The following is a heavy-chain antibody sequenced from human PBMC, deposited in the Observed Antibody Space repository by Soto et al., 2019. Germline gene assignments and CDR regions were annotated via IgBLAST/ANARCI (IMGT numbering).Heavy chain of an antibody. CDR3: ARGFDVVVDATPFAFDI. CDR2: IYHSGST. J-gene: IGHJ3*02. D-gene: IGHD2-15*01. CDR1: GYSISSGYY. Sequence: SETLSLTCAVSGYSISSGYYWGWIRPPPGKGLEWIGSIYHSGSTYYNPSLKSRVTISVDTSKNQFSLKLSSVTAADTAVYYCARGFDVVVDATPFAFDIWGQGTMVTVSS. V-gene: IGHV4-38-2*01.